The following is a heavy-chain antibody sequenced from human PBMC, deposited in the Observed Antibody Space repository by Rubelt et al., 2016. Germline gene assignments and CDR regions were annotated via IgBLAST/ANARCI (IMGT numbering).Heavy chain of an antibody. J-gene: IGHJ3*02. D-gene: IGHD3-10*01. CDR1: GFTFSTYG. V-gene: IGHV3-74*02. CDR3: GGSGDDFDI. CDR2: INTDGSNT. Sequence: EVQLVESGGGLVQPGGSLRLSCAASGFTFSTYGMHWVRQAPGKGLVWVSRINTDGSNTGYADSVKGRFTISRDNAKSTLYLQMNTLRVEDTAVYYCGGSGDDFDIWGHGTVVTVSS.